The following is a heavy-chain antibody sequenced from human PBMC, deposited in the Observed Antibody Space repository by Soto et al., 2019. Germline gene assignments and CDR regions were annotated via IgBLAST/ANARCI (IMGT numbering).Heavy chain of an antibody. D-gene: IGHD3-10*01. CDR2: ISDDGSRT. J-gene: IGHJ1*01. Sequence: SGGSLRLSCAASGFTFNTFEMSWVRQAPGRGLEWVSFISDDGSRTYYADAVKGRFTISRDNSKYTLYLQMNSLTVEDTAVYACVKGGWLDFWVQGNLDTVS. CDR1: GFTFNTFE. V-gene: IGHV3-23*01. CDR3: VKGGWLDF.